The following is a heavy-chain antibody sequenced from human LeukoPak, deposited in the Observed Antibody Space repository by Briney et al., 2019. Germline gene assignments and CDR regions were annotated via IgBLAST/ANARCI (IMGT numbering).Heavy chain of an antibody. V-gene: IGHV1-18*01. J-gene: IGHJ6*04. CDR2: ISAYNGNT. CDR1: GYSFISYG. D-gene: IGHD1-26*01. Sequence: ASVKVSCKAFGYSFISYGITWVPQAPGQGLEWMGWISAYNGNTNYAQKVQGRVTMTTDTSTSTAYMEVRSLRSDDTAVYYCARDRGRYYYYGLDVWGKGTTVTVSS. CDR3: ARDRGRYYYYGLDV.